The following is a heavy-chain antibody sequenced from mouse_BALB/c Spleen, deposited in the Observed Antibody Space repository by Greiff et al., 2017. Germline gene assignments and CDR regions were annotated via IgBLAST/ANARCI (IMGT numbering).Heavy chain of an antibody. D-gene: IGHD1-3*01. CDR2: INPSTGYT. CDR3: ARGTYNYPFAY. J-gene: IGHJ3*01. Sequence: VQLQESGAELAKPGASVKMSCKASGYTFTSYWMHWVKQRPGQGLEWIGYINPSTGYTEYNQKFKDKATLTADKSSSTAYMQLSSLTSEDSAVYYCARGTYNYPFAYWGQGTLVTVSA. CDR1: GYTFTSYW. V-gene: IGHV1-7*01.